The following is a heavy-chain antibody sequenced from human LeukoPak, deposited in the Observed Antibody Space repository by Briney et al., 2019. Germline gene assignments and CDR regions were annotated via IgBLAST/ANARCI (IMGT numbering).Heavy chain of an antibody. D-gene: IGHD5-12*01. CDR3: AKSSRTEWLRLLSYFDY. J-gene: IGHJ4*02. CDR1: GFTFSSYA. Sequence: GGSLRLSCAASGFTFSSYAMSWVRQAPGKGLEWVSAISGSGGSTYYADSVKGRFTISRDNSKNTLYLQMNSLRAEDTAVCYCAKSSRTEWLRLLSYFDYWGQGTLVTVSS. CDR2: ISGSGGST. V-gene: IGHV3-23*01.